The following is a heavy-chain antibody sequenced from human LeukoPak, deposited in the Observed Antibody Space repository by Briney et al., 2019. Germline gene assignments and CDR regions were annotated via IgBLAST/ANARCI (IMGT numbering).Heavy chain of an antibody. D-gene: IGHD4-17*01. V-gene: IGHV3-30*02. J-gene: IGHJ4*02. Sequence: GGSLRLSCAASGFTFSSYGMHWVRQAPGKGLEWVAFMPYDGSNKYYADSVKGRFTISRDNSKNTLYLQMNSLRAEDTAVYYCSKKGQNEDYGEPDWGQGTLVTVSS. CDR1: GFTFSSYG. CDR3: SKKGQNEDYGEPD. CDR2: MPYDGSNK.